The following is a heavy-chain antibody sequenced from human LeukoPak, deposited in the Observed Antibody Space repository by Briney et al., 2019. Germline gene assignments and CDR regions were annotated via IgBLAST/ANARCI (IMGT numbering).Heavy chain of an antibody. D-gene: IGHD3-22*01. V-gene: IGHV1-69*04. CDR1: GGTFSSYA. CDR3: AGAPDYYDSSGYWYYFDY. J-gene: IGHJ4*02. Sequence: SVKVSCKASGGTFSSYAISWVRQAPGQGLEWMGRIIPIFGIANYAQKFQGRVTITADKSTSTAYMELSSLRSEDTAVYYCAGAPDYYDSSGYWYYFDYWGQGTLVTVSS. CDR2: IIPIFGIA.